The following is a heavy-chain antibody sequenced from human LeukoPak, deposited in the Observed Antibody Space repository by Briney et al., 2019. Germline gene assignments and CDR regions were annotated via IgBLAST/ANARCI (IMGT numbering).Heavy chain of an antibody. V-gene: IGHV3-23*01. CDR3: AKIQLLWFGELLSLSYYFDY. CDR1: GFTFSSYA. CDR2: ISGSGGST. Sequence: GGSLRLSCAPSGFTFSSYAMSWVRQAPGKGLEWVSAISGSGGSTYYADSVKGRFTISRDNSKNTLYLQMNSLRAEDTAVYYCAKIQLLWFGELLSLSYYFDYWGQGTLVTVSS. J-gene: IGHJ4*02. D-gene: IGHD3-10*01.